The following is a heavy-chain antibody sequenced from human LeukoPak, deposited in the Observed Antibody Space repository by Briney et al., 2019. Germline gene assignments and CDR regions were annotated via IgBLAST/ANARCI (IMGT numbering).Heavy chain of an antibody. J-gene: IGHJ4*02. CDR2: MNPNSGNT. CDR1: GDTFTSYD. D-gene: IGHD6-6*01. CDR3: ARVISSSSTYYFDY. V-gene: IGHV1-8*03. Sequence: ASVKVSCKASGDTFTSYDINWVRQATGQGLEWMGWMNPNSGNTGYAQKFQGRVTITRNTSISTAYMELSSLRSEDTAVYYCARVISSSSTYYFDYSGQGTLVTVSS.